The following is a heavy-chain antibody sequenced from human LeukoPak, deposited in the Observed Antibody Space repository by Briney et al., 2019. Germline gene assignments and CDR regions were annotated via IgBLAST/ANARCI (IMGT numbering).Heavy chain of an antibody. D-gene: IGHD2-21*02. CDR3: ARSETQMPYCGGDCYSFDY. Sequence: SETLSLTCTVSGGSISSSSYYWGWIRQPPGKGLEWIGSIYYSRSTYYNPSIKSRVTISVDTSKNHFSLKLSSVTAADTAVYYCARSETQMPYCGGDCYSFDYWGQGTLVTVSS. CDR2: IYYSRST. J-gene: IGHJ4*02. CDR1: GGSISSSSYY. V-gene: IGHV4-39*01.